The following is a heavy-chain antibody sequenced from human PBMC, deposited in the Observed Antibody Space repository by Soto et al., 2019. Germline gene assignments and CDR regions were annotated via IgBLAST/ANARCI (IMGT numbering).Heavy chain of an antibody. Sequence: PGGSVRLSCAPSGFIFSNYAMSWVRQARGKGLEWVSAISGSVADTYYTESVKGRFTISRDNFKNTLYLQMNSLRAEDTAVYYCAKDTGRGGGSVSDSWGKGTLVTVSS. CDR1: GFIFSNYA. D-gene: IGHD2-15*01. CDR2: ISGSVADT. V-gene: IGHV3-23*01. J-gene: IGHJ4*02. CDR3: AKDTGRGGGSVSDS.